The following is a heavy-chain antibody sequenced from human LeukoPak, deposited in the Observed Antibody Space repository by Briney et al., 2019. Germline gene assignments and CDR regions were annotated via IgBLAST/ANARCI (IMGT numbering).Heavy chain of an antibody. Sequence: SETLSLTCSVSGGSVNNKYWSWIRQPPGRGLEWIGYITDSAKTNYNPSLKSRVTISVDTSKNQFSLKLSSVTAADTAVYYCARGPVGGTTYNDGDAFDIWGQGTMVTVSS. D-gene: IGHD1-7*01. J-gene: IGHJ3*02. CDR2: ITDSAKT. CDR3: ARGPVGGTTYNDGDAFDI. CDR1: GGSVNNKY. V-gene: IGHV4-59*02.